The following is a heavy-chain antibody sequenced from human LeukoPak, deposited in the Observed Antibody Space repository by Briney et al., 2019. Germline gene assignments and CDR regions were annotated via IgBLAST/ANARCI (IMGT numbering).Heavy chain of an antibody. CDR3: ARGQPPLRRFLEWLLWGNWFDP. V-gene: IGHV4-34*01. J-gene: IGHJ5*02. CDR1: GFTFSSYA. CDR2: INHSGST. Sequence: GSLRLSCTASGFTFSSYAMSWVRQAPGKGLEWIGEINHSGSTNYNPSLKSRVTISVDTSKNQFSLKLSSVTAADTAVYYCARGQPPLRRFLEWLLWGNWFDPWGQGTLVTVSS. D-gene: IGHD3-3*01.